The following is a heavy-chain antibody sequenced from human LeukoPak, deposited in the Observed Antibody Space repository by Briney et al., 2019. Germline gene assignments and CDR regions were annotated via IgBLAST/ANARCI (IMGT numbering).Heavy chain of an antibody. CDR2: IYSGGST. Sequence: GGSLRLSCAASGFTVSSNYMSWVRQAPGEGLGWVSVIYSGGSTYYADSVKGRFTISRDNSKNTLYLQMNSLRAEDTAVYYCARDVGLYYYDSSGYSDYWGQGTLVTVSS. CDR3: ARDVGLYYYDSSGYSDY. D-gene: IGHD3-22*01. CDR1: GFTVSSNY. V-gene: IGHV3-66*01. J-gene: IGHJ4*02.